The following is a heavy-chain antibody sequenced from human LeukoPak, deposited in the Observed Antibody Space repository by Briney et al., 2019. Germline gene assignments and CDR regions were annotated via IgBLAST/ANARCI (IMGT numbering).Heavy chain of an antibody. D-gene: IGHD1-26*01. CDR3: ARGGTYYDVYYYHYMDV. V-gene: IGHV3-23*01. CDR2: ISGSGGDT. Sequence: GGSLRLSCEASGFSFSTYAMAWFRQAPGKGLEWVSAISGSGGDTYYADSVKGRFTISRDHSKSTLYLQMGSLRAEDTALYYCARGGTYYDVYYYHYMDVWGKGTAVTVSS. J-gene: IGHJ6*03. CDR1: GFSFSTYA.